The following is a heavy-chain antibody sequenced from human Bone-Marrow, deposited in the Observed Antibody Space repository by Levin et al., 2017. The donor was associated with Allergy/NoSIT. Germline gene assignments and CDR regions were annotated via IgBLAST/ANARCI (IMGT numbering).Heavy chain of an antibody. J-gene: IGHJ4*02. Sequence: SCAASGFTFRTYWMHWVRQVPGKGLVWVSRIDLDGSITNYADSVRGRFTISRDNAKNTLYLQMNSLRAEDTAVYFCGRDLGGRASYWGQGTLVTVSS. D-gene: IGHD1-26*01. CDR1: GFTFRTYW. CDR3: GRDLGGRASY. V-gene: IGHV3-74*01. CDR2: IDLDGSIT.